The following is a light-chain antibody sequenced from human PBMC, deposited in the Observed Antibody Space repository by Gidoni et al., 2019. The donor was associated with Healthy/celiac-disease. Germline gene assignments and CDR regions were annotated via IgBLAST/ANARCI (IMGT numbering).Light chain of an antibody. CDR1: QSISSY. Sequence: DIQMTQSPSSLSASVGDRVTITCRASQSISSYLNWYQQNPGKAPKLLIYAASSLQSGVPSRFSGSGSGTDFTLTISSLQPEDFATYYCQQSYSTPAFXQGTKVEIK. CDR3: QQSYSTPA. J-gene: IGKJ1*01. CDR2: AAS. V-gene: IGKV1-39*01.